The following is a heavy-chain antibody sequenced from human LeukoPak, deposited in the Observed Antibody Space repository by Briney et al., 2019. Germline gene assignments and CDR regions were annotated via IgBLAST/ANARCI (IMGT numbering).Heavy chain of an antibody. D-gene: IGHD6-19*01. CDR2: ISGSGDST. Sequence: PGGSLRLSCAASGFTFSNYAMRCVCQAPGKGLEWVSGISGSGDSTYYADSVKSRFTISRDNSKNTLYLQMNSLRAEDTAVYYCARRSGIAVAGAFDYWGQGTLVTVSS. J-gene: IGHJ4*02. CDR1: GFTFSNYA. CDR3: ARRSGIAVAGAFDY. V-gene: IGHV3-23*01.